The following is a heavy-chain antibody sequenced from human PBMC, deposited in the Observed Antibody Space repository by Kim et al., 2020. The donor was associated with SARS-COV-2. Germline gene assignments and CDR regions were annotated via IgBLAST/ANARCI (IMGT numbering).Heavy chain of an antibody. D-gene: IGHD4-17*01. CDR2: VYYTGIP. V-gene: IGHV4-34*01. Sequence: SETLSLTCAVFGESLSDFSWTWIRQGPGKGLEWIASVYYTGIPYYNPSLKSRVTISVDTSKNQFTLKMTSVTAADTAVYYCASSGGVYGDYGWFDPWGQG. CDR1: GESLSDFS. CDR3: ASSGGVYGDYGWFDP. J-gene: IGHJ5*02.